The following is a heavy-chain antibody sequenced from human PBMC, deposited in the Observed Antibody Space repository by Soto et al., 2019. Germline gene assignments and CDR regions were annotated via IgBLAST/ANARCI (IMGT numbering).Heavy chain of an antibody. Sequence: PGGSLRLSCAASGFTFSSYGMHWVRQAPGKGLEWVAVISYDGSNKYYADSVKGRFTISRDNSKNTLYLQMNSLRAEDTAVYYWAKDPPYCGGDCVGASFDYWGQGTLVTVSS. J-gene: IGHJ4*02. CDR3: AKDPPYCGGDCVGASFDY. V-gene: IGHV3-30*18. CDR1: GFTFSSYG. D-gene: IGHD2-21*02. CDR2: ISYDGSNK.